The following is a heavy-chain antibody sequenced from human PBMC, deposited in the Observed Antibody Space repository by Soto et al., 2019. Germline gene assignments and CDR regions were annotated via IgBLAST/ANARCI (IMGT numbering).Heavy chain of an antibody. Sequence: GESLKISCKGSGYSFTSYWIGWVRQMPGKGLEWMGRIDPSDSYTNYSPSFQGHVTISVDKSISTAYLQWSSLKASDTAMYYCARHYGSGSPFAYRGQGTLVTVSS. D-gene: IGHD3-10*01. CDR3: ARHYGSGSPFAY. J-gene: IGHJ4*02. V-gene: IGHV5-10-1*01. CDR2: IDPSDSYT. CDR1: GYSFTSYW.